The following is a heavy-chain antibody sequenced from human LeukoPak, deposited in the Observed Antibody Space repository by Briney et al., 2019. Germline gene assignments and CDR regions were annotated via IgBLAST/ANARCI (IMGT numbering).Heavy chain of an antibody. J-gene: IGHJ3*02. Sequence: GGSLRLSCAASGFTFSSYAMSWVRQAPGKGLEWVANIKQDGAEKNYVDSVKGRFTISRDNAKNSLYLQMSSLRAEDTAVYYCARDHLRLGATGASEIWGQGTMVTVSS. CDR1: GFTFSSYA. V-gene: IGHV3-7*05. CDR2: IKQDGAEK. CDR3: ARDHLRLGATGASEI. D-gene: IGHD1-26*01.